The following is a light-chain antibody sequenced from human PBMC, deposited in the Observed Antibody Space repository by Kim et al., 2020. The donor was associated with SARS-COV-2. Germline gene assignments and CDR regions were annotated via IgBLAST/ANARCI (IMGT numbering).Light chain of an antibody. J-gene: IGLJ3*02. V-gene: IGLV5-45*02. CDR2: YKSDSDK. CDR1: SGINVCTYG. CDR3: TIWNGNTWV. Sequence: TCTLHSGINVCTYGIYWYQQKPGSPPQYLLRYKSDSDKHHDSGVPSRFSGSKDALANAGILIISGIHSDDEADYFCTIWNGNTWVFGGGNQLTVL.